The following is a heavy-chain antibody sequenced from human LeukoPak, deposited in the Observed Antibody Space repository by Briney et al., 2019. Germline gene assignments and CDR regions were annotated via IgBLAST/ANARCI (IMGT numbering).Heavy chain of an antibody. CDR2: IYYSGST. Sequence: PSQTLSLTCTVSGGSISSGGYYWSWIRQHPGKGLEWIGYIYYSGSTYYNPSLKSRVTISVDTSKNQFSLKLSSVTAADTAVYYCARLGVYSSGWYNHHWFDPWGQGTLVTVSS. J-gene: IGHJ5*02. D-gene: IGHD6-19*01. CDR1: GGSISSGGYY. CDR3: ARLGVYSSGWYNHHWFDP. V-gene: IGHV4-31*03.